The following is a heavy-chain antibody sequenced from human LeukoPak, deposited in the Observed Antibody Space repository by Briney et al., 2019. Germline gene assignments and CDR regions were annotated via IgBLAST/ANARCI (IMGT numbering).Heavy chain of an antibody. V-gene: IGHV1-18*01. CDR1: GYTFTSYG. CDR2: ISAYSGDT. D-gene: IGHD2-15*01. Sequence: ASVKLSCKAAGYTFTSYGISGGRQAPGQGGEGRRGISAYSGDTNYAQKFQCRATMTTDTTTTTAYMELRSLSSDDTAVYSCGRGSKARGPQHDMDVWGRGTTVTVSS. CDR3: GRGSKARGPQHDMDV. J-gene: IGHJ6*02.